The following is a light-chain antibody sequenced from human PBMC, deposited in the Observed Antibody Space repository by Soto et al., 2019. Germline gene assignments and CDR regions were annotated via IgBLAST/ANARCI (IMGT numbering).Light chain of an antibody. CDR3: QPSSNWPPWA. CDR1: QKVTSY. J-gene: IGKJ1*01. CDR2: GAA. V-gene: IGKV3-11*01. Sequence: EILFTQSPATLCMSPGERGTLSCRASQKVTSYLALYEQKPVQAPRLLIYGAANRTAGIPARFSGSGSGIDFTLTIRSLEPDDFAVYYCQPSSNWPPWAFGHGTKV.